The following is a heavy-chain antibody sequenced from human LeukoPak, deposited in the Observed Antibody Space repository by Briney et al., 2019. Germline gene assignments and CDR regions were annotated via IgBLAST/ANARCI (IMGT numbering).Heavy chain of an antibody. CDR2: IYYSGST. CDR1: GGSFSSSSYY. Sequence: SETLSLTCNVSGGSFSSSSYYWGWIRQPPGKGLEWIGSIYYSGSTYFNPSLKSRVTISVDTSKNQFSLRLSSVTAADTAVYYCATSLRWLDNCFDPWGQGTLVTVSS. J-gene: IGHJ5*02. V-gene: IGHV4-39*07. CDR3: ATSLRWLDNCFDP. D-gene: IGHD4-23*01.